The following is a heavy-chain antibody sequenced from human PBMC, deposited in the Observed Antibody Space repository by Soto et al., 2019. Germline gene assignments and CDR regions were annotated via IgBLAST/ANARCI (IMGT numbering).Heavy chain of an antibody. CDR1: GFSFSTFG. CDR2: MLYDGTNI. J-gene: IGHJ5*02. CDR3: AKDGGTGS. Sequence: QVQLVESGGGVVQPGRSLRLSCAASGFSFSTFGMHWVRQAPGKGLEWVAGMLYDGTNIHYADSVKGRFTISRDSSKNTGYLEMNNLKAEDTAVYFVAKDGGTGSWGQGTLVTVSS. V-gene: IGHV3-30*18. D-gene: IGHD1-1*01.